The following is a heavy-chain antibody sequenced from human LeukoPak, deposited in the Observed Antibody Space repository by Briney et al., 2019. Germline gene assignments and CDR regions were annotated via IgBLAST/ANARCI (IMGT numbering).Heavy chain of an antibody. D-gene: IGHD5-12*01. V-gene: IGHV3-33*01. Sequence: PGGSLRLSCAASGFTFSSYGMHWVRQAPGKGLEWVAVIWYDGSNKFYADSVKGRFTISRDNSKSTLYPQMNSLRAEDTAVYYCAGGNIVATHYFDYWGQGTLVTVSS. CDR2: IWYDGSNK. CDR1: GFTFSSYG. J-gene: IGHJ4*02. CDR3: AGGNIVATHYFDY.